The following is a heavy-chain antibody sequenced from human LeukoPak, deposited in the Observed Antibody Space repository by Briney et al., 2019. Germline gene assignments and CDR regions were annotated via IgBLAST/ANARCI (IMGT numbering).Heavy chain of an antibody. V-gene: IGHV3-23*01. J-gene: IGHJ4*02. CDR2: ISGSGGST. CDR3: AKRLGRRVNFDY. CDR1: GFTFSSHA. Sequence: GGSLRLSCAASGFTFSSHAMSWVRQAPGKGLEWVSAISGSGGSTYYADSVKGRFTISRDNSKNTLYLQMNSLRAEDTAVYYCAKRLGRRVNFDYWGQGTLVTVSS. D-gene: IGHD6-25*01.